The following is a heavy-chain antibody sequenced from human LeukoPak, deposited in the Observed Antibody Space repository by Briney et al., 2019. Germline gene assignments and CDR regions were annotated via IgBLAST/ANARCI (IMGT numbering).Heavy chain of an antibody. D-gene: IGHD3-3*01. CDR1: GVSISSSSYY. Sequence: SQTLSLTCTVSGVSISSSSYYWGWIRQPPGKGLEWIGSIYYSGSTYYNPSLKSRVTISVDTSKNQFSLKLSSVTAADTAVYYCARDQDFWSGYYNETWFDPWGQGTLVTVSS. CDR2: IYYSGST. V-gene: IGHV4-39*07. J-gene: IGHJ5*02. CDR3: ARDQDFWSGYYNETWFDP.